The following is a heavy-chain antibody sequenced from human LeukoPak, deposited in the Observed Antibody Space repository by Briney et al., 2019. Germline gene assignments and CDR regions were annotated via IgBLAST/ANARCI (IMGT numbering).Heavy chain of an antibody. CDR1: GGSFSGYY. J-gene: IGHJ4*02. CDR2: INHSGST. CDR3: ARHLLLLWFGELPDYFDY. Sequence: SETLSLTCAVYGGSFSGYYWSWIRQPPGKGLEWIGEINHSGSTYYNPSLKSRVTISVDTSKNQFSLKLSSVTAADTAVYYCARHLLLLWFGELPDYFDYWGQGTLVTVSS. V-gene: IGHV4-34*01. D-gene: IGHD3-10*01.